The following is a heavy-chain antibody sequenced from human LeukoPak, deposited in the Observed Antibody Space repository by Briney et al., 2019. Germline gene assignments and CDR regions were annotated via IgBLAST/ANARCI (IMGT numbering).Heavy chain of an antibody. J-gene: IGHJ5*02. D-gene: IGHD2-2*01. Sequence: GESLKISRKGSGYSFTSYWVGWVRQMPGKGLEWMGIIYPGDSDTRYSPSFQGQVTISADKSISTAYLQWSSLKASDTAMYYCARVVVPAAMGNWFDPWGQGTLVTVSS. V-gene: IGHV5-51*01. CDR2: IYPGDSDT. CDR1: GYSFTSYW. CDR3: ARVVVPAAMGNWFDP.